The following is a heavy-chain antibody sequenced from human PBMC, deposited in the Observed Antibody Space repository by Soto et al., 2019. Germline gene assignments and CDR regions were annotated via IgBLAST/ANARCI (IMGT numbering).Heavy chain of an antibody. J-gene: IGHJ1*01. CDR3: VRGYCTTSPCSGDFQF. CDR2: IHPSGDT. V-gene: IGHV1-46*01. D-gene: IGHD2-15*01. Sequence: ASVKVSCKASRYKFTTYFIHWVLQAPGQGLEWMGMIHPSGDTGYAQKFRGRVTMTIDTSTTTAYMELRNLTSEDTAVYFSVRGYCTTSPCSGDFQFWGQGTLVTVSS. CDR1: RYKFTTYF.